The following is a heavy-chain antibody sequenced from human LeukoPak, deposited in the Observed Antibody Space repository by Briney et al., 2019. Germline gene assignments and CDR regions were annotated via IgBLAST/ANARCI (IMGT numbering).Heavy chain of an antibody. Sequence: GASVKVSCKASGYTFTSYYMHWVRQAPGQGLEWMGIINPSGGSTSYAQKFQGRVTMTRDTSTSTVYMELSSLRSEDTAVYYCARDQGCGSGWCAYYYYGMDVWGQGTTVTVSS. CDR3: ARDQGCGSGWCAYYYYGMDV. J-gene: IGHJ6*02. V-gene: IGHV1-46*03. D-gene: IGHD6-19*01. CDR2: INPSGGST. CDR1: GYTFTSYY.